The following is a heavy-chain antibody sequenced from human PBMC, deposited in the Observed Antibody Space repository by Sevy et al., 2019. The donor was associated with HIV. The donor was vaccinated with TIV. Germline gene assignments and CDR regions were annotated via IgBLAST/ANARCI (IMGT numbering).Heavy chain of an antibody. Sequence: GGSLRLSCAASGFTFSSYAMNWVRQAPGKGLEWVSGISGSGGSGDKTNYADSVKRRFTISRDDSKNSLYLQLNSLRAEDTAIYYCARKYDSSGYFDYWGQGTLVTVSS. D-gene: IGHD3-22*01. CDR1: GFTFSSYA. CDR2: ISGSGGSGDKT. V-gene: IGHV3-23*01. CDR3: ARKYDSSGYFDY. J-gene: IGHJ4*02.